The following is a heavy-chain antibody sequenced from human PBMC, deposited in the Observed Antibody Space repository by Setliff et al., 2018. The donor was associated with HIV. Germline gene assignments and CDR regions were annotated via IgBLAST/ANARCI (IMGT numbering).Heavy chain of an antibody. J-gene: IGHJ3*02. CDR3: ARWGESAGSPDWRAFDI. V-gene: IGHV4-59*11. Sequence: ASETLSLTCSVSDGSISSHYWNWVRQPPGEGLEWIGYIHYTGSTNYNPSLKSRVTISVYTSKNQFSLKLNSVSAADTAVYLCARWGESAGSPDWRAFDIWGQGTMVTVSS. CDR1: DGSISSHY. D-gene: IGHD1-26*01. CDR2: IHYTGST.